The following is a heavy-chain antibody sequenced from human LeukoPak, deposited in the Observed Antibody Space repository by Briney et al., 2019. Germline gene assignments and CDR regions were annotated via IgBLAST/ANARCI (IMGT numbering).Heavy chain of an antibody. Sequence: KPSETLSLTCTVSGGSLNDYYWSWIRQPPGKGLEWIGYIYYNGSTNYNPSLKSRVTISVDTSKNQFSLKLNSVTAADTAVHYCARGGYTSGWYGGNYYFDYWGQGTLVSVSS. D-gene: IGHD6-19*01. CDR2: IYYNGST. CDR3: ARGGYTSGWYGGNYYFDY. CDR1: GGSLNDYY. V-gene: IGHV4-59*01. J-gene: IGHJ4*02.